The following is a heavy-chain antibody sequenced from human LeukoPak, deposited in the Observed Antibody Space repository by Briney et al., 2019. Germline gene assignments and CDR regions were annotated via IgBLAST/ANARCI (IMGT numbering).Heavy chain of an antibody. D-gene: IGHD2-2*01. CDR3: ARLYCSSTSCYYYYYYMDV. CDR2: IKQDGSEK. CDR1: GFTFSSYW. Sequence: PGGSLRLSCAASGFTFSSYWMSWVRQGPGKGLEWVANIKQDGSEKYYVDSVKGRFTISRDNAKNSLYLQMNSLGAEDTAMYYCARLYCSSTSCYYYYYYMDVWGKGTTVTVSS. V-gene: IGHV3-7*01. J-gene: IGHJ6*03.